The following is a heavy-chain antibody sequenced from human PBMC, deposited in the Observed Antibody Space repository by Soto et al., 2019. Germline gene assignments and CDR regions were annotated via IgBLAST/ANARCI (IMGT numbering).Heavy chain of an antibody. D-gene: IGHD3-3*01. CDR1: GYTFTSYG. CDR3: ARDPRVLRFLEWLPETNWFDP. J-gene: IGHJ5*02. CDR2: ISAYNGNT. Sequence: GASVKVSCKASGYTFTSYGISWVRQAPGQGLEWMGWISAYNGNTNYAQKLQGRVTMTTDTSTSTAYMELRSLRSDDTAVYYCARDPRVLRFLEWLPETNWFDPWGQGTLVTVSS. V-gene: IGHV1-18*01.